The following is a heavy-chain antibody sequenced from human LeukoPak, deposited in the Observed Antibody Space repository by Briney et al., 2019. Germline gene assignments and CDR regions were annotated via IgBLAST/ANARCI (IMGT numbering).Heavy chain of an antibody. Sequence: SGTLSLTCAVSGGSISSSNWWSWVRQPPGKGLEWIGEIYHSGSTNYNPSLKSRVTISVDKSKNQFSLKLGSVTAADTAVYYCARDVRSSMITFGGAKDAFDIWGQGTMVTVSS. D-gene: IGHD3-16*01. V-gene: IGHV4-4*02. CDR2: IYHSGST. CDR3: ARDVRSSMITFGGAKDAFDI. CDR1: GGSISSSNW. J-gene: IGHJ3*02.